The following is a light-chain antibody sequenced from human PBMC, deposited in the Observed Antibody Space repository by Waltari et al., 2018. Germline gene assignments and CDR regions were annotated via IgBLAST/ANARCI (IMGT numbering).Light chain of an antibody. V-gene: IGLV1-40*01. Sequence: QSVLTQPSSVSGAPGQRVTISCTGSSSNIGAGYDVHWYQQLPGTAPKLLIYTNGNRPSGVPDRFSGSKSGTSASLAITGLQAEDEADYYCQSYDNSLSGIVGGGTKLTVL. J-gene: IGLJ2*01. CDR3: QSYDNSLSGI. CDR1: SSNIGAGYD. CDR2: TNG.